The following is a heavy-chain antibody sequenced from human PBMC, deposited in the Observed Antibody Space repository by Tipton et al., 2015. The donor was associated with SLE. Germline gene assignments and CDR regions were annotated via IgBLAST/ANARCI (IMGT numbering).Heavy chain of an antibody. CDR3: AKDFYSSAGS. D-gene: IGHD3-22*01. J-gene: IGHJ4*02. CDR2: INTDGTAT. Sequence: GSLRLSCTTSGFTFSSYWMHWVRQAPGKGLMWVSRINTDGTATGYADSVRGRFTISRDNPKNTLYLQMNGLGAEDTAIYYCAKDFYSSAGSWGQGTLVTVSS. CDR1: GFTFSSYW. V-gene: IGHV3-74*01.